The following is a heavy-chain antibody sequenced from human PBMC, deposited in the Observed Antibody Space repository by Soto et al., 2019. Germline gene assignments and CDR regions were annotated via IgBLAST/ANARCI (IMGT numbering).Heavy chain of an antibody. CDR3: ATGQGGYSSSWYSYY. CDR2: MNPNSGNT. J-gene: IGHJ4*02. V-gene: IGHV1-8*01. Sequence: ASVKVSCKASGYTFTSHDINWVRQATGQGLEWMGWMNPNSGNTGYAQKFQGRVTMTRNTSISTAYMELSSLRSEDPAVYYCATGQGGYSSSWYSYYWGQGTLVTVS. CDR1: GYTFTSHD. D-gene: IGHD6-13*01.